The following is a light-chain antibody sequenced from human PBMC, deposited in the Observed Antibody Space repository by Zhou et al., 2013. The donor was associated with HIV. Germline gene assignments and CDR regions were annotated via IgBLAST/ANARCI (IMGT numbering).Light chain of an antibody. J-gene: IGKJ4*01. CDR1: QPIHTNS. V-gene: IGKV3-20*01. CDR2: GAS. CDR3: QQYGNSLT. Sequence: EIVLTQSPDTLSLSPGERATLSCRARQPIHTNSVAWYQQKPGQAPRLLIYGASRRATGIPDRFTGSGSGTDFTLTITRLEPEDFTVYFCQQYGNSLTFGGGTKLQIK.